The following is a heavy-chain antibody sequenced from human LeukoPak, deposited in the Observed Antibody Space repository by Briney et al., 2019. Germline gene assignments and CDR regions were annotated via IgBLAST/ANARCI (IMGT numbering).Heavy chain of an antibody. CDR2: IYHSGST. CDR3: AGDRDYYGSGSYYRHYDY. J-gene: IGHJ4*02. V-gene: IGHV4-4*02. D-gene: IGHD3-10*01. Sequence: PSGTLSLTCAVSGGSISSSNWWSWVRQPPGKGLEWIGEIYHSGSTNYNPSLKSRVTISVDKSKNQFSLKLSSVTAADTAVYYCAGDRDYYGSGSYYRHYDYWGQGTLVTVSS. CDR1: GGSISSSNW.